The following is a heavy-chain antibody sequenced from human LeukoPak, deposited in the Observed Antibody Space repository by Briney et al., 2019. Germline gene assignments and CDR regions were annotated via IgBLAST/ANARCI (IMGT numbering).Heavy chain of an antibody. CDR2: IFSRGNT. Sequence: TLSLTCSVSGDSIFNSNSYWSWMRQPAGKGLEWIGHIFSRGNTNYNPSLKSRVTISVDMSKDQFSLILSSVTAADTAVYYCARDRDMGGGNYFRVFYFDSWGQGTLVTVSS. CDR3: ARDRDMGGGNYFRVFYFDS. D-gene: IGHD3-16*01. V-gene: IGHV4-61*09. J-gene: IGHJ4*02. CDR1: GDSIFNSNSY.